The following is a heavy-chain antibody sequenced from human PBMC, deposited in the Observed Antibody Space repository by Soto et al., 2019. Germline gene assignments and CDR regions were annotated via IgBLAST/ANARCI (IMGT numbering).Heavy chain of an antibody. J-gene: IGHJ4*02. CDR1: GFTFSNYA. Sequence: VQLLESGGGLVQPGGSLRLSCAASGFTFSNYAMTWVRQAPGKGLEWVSVITGSGGGTYFVDSVKGRFTISRDNSNNTVYLQMNSLRAEDTAVYYCAKRPLTAAGFDYWGQGTLVTVSS. V-gene: IGHV3-23*01. CDR2: ITGSGGGT. CDR3: AKRPLTAAGFDY. D-gene: IGHD6-13*01.